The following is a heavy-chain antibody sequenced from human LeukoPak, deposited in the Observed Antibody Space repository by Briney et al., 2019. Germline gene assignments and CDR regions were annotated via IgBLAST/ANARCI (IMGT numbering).Heavy chain of an antibody. Sequence: PSETLSLTCAVYGGSFSGYYWSWIRQPPGKGLEWIGEINHSGSTNYNPSLKSRVTISVDTSKNQFSLKLSSVTGADTAVYYCARVIAAAGTDYFDYWGQGTLVTVSS. D-gene: IGHD6-13*01. CDR2: INHSGST. J-gene: IGHJ4*02. V-gene: IGHV4-34*01. CDR3: ARVIAAAGTDYFDY. CDR1: GGSFSGYY.